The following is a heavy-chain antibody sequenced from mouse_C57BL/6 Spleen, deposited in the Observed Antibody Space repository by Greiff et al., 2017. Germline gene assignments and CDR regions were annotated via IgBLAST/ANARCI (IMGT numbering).Heavy chain of an antibody. V-gene: IGHV1-47*01. Sequence: QVQLKESGAELVKPGASVKMSCKASGYTVTTYPIEWLKQIHGKSLEWIGNFHSHNDDTKYNETFKGKATLTVEKSSISVYLELSRFTSDDSAVYYCASTTVLYYSDYWGQGTTLTGAS. D-gene: IGHD1-1*01. CDR1: GYTVTTYP. J-gene: IGHJ2*01. CDR2: FHSHNDDT. CDR3: ASTTVLYYSDY.